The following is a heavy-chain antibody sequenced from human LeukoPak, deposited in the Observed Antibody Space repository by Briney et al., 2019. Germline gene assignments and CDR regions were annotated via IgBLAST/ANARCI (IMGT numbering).Heavy chain of an antibody. V-gene: IGHV3-21*01. J-gene: IGHJ3*02. CDR3: ARGSWNYAFDI. CDR1: EFTFSSYT. D-gene: IGHD1-7*01. Sequence: GGSLRLSCAASEFTFSSYTLNWVRQAPGQGLQWVSSISSSSSSIYYADSVKGRFTISRDNAKNSLYLQMNSLGAGDTAVNYCARGSWNYAFDIWGQGTMVTVSS. CDR2: ISSSSSSI.